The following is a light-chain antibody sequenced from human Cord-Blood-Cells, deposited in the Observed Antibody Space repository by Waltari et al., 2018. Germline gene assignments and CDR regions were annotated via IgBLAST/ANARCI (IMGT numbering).Light chain of an antibody. Sequence: DIQMTQSPSSLSASVGDRVTIPCRASQSISSYLNWYQQKPGKAPKLLIYAASSLQSGGPSRFSGSGSGTDFTLTISSLQPEDFATYYCQQSYSTPLTFGGGTKVEIK. J-gene: IGKJ4*01. V-gene: IGKV1-39*01. CDR1: QSISSY. CDR2: AAS. CDR3: QQSYSTPLT.